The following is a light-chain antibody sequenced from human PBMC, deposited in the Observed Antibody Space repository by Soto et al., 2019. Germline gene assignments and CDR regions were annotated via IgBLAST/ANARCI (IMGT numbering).Light chain of an antibody. CDR1: QSVSSSY. V-gene: IGKV3-20*01. J-gene: IGKJ3*01. CDR3: QHYGTSAL. CDR2: GAS. Sequence: EIVLTQSPGTLYLSPGERATLSCRASQSVSSSYLAWYQQKPGQAPRLLIYGASNRATGIPDRFSVSASGTEFTLTISRLEPEDFAVYYCQHYGTSALFGPGTKVDIK.